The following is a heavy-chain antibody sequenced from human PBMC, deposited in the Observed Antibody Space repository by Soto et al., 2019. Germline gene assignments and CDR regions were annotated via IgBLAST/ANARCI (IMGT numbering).Heavy chain of an antibody. V-gene: IGHV3-11*01. Sequence: VRLVESGGGLVKPGGSLRLSCVASGFSFSDHYMSWIRQAPGKGLEWVSYISSRTTTIYYADSVKGRFIISRDNTKNSLYLQMNSRRAEDTAVYYCAREPLSGDYDYWGQGTLVTVSS. CDR1: GFSFSDHY. J-gene: IGHJ4*02. CDR2: ISSRTTTI. CDR3: AREPLSGDYDY. D-gene: IGHD2-21*02.